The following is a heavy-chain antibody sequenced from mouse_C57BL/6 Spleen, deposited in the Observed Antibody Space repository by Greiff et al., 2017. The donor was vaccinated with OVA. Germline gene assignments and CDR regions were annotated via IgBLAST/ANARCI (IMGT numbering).Heavy chain of an antibody. J-gene: IGHJ3*01. CDR3: ARPYYYGSSYPAWFAY. CDR1: GYTFTSYW. V-gene: IGHV1-55*01. D-gene: IGHD1-1*01. Sequence: VQLQQPGAELVKPGASVKMSCKASGYTFTSYWITWVKQRPGQGLEWIGDIYPGSGSTNYNEKFKSKATLTVDTSSSTAYMQLSSLTSEDAAVYYCARPYYYGSSYPAWFAYWGQGTLVTVSA. CDR2: IYPGSGST.